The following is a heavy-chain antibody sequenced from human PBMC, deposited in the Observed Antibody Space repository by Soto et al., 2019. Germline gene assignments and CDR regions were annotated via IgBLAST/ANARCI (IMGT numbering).Heavy chain of an antibody. Sequence: QVQLQQWGAGLLKPSETLSLACAVYGGSFSGPNWSWIRQPPGEGLEWIGEINHSGSTNYNPSLKSRVTISIDMSKNQYSLKVSSVTDADTAVYYCARGWGFGFDPWGQGILVTVSS. V-gene: IGHV4-34*01. CDR3: ARGWGFGFDP. J-gene: IGHJ5*02. CDR1: GGSFSGPN. CDR2: INHSGST. D-gene: IGHD3-10*01.